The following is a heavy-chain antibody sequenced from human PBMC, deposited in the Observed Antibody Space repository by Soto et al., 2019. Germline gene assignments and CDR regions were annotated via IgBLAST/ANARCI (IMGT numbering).Heavy chain of an antibody. V-gene: IGHV5-51*01. CDR3: ARAIVGATFVPDAFDI. CDR1: GYSFTSYW. D-gene: IGHD1-26*01. Sequence: GESLKISCKDSGYSFTSYWIGWVRQMPGKGLEWMGIIYPGDSDTRYSPSFQGQVTISADKSISTAYLQWSSLKASDTAMYYCARAIVGATFVPDAFDIWGQGTMVTVSS. CDR2: IYPGDSDT. J-gene: IGHJ3*02.